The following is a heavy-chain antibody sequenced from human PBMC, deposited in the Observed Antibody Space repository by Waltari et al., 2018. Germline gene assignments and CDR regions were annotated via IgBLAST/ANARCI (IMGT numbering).Heavy chain of an antibody. CDR2: IRSKAYGGTT. V-gene: IGHV3-49*04. CDR3: TNRFDY. J-gene: IGHJ4*02. CDR1: GFTFGDYA. Sequence: EVQLVESGGGLVQPGRSLRLSCTASGFTFGDYAMSWVRQAPGKGLEWVGFIRSKAYGGTTEYAASVKGRFTISRDDSKSIAYLQMNSLKTEDTAVYYCTNRFDYWGQGTLVTVSS.